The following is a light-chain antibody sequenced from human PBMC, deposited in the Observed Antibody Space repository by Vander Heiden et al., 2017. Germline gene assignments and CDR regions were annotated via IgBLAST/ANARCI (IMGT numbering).Light chain of an antibody. J-gene: IGLJ2*01. Sequence: QSALTQPASVSGSPGQSITISCTGTSSAVGGYNYVSWYQQHPGKAPKLMIYDVSKRPSGVSNRFSGSKSGNTASLTISGLQAEDEADYYCSSYTSSSTLPFGGGTKLTVL. V-gene: IGLV2-14*01. CDR3: SSYTSSSTLP. CDR1: SSAVGGYNY. CDR2: DVS.